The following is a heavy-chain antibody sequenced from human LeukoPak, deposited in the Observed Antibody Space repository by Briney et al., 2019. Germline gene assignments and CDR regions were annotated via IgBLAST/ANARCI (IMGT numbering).Heavy chain of an antibody. J-gene: IGHJ3*02. Sequence: SETLSLTCTVSGVSISSYYWSWIRQPAGKGLGWIGRIYTSGSSNYNPSLKSRVTISVDTSKNQFSLKLSSVTAADTAVYYCALSAKYYDILTGYYSGAFDIWGQGTMVTVSS. CDR3: ALSAKYYDILTGYYSGAFDI. CDR1: GVSISSYY. V-gene: IGHV4-4*07. D-gene: IGHD3-9*01. CDR2: IYTSGSS.